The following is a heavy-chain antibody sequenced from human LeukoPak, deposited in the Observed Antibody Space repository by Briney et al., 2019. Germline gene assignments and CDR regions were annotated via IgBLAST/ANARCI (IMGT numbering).Heavy chain of an antibody. J-gene: IGHJ6*02. D-gene: IGHD2-15*01. CDR1: GGSISSYY. V-gene: IGHV4-59*08. CDR2: IYYSGST. Sequence: SETLSLTCTVSGGSISSYYWSWTRQPPGKGLEWIGYIYYSGSTNYNPSLKSRVTISVDTSKNQFSLKLSSVTAADTAVYYCARLSDLLGYYYGMDVWGQGTTVTVSS. CDR3: ARLSDLLGYYYGMDV.